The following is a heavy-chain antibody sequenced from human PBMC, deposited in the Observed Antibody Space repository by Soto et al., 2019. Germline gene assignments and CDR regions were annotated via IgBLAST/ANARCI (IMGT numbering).Heavy chain of an antibody. D-gene: IGHD2-2*01. CDR3: ARDDGLSSTNVKAFDI. J-gene: IGHJ3*02. V-gene: IGHV3-21*01. CDR1: GFTFSRYY. CDR2: ISTTSTYT. Sequence: GGSLRLSCAASGFTFSRYYMNWVRQAPGKGLEWVSSISTTSTYTHYADSLKGRFTISRDNAKKLLYLQMDSLRAEDTAVYYCARDDGLSSTNVKAFDIWGQGTKVTV.